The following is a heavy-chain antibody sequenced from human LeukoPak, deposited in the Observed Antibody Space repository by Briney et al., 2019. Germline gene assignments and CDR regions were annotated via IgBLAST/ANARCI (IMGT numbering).Heavy chain of an antibody. D-gene: IGHD3-22*01. Sequence: GPSEKISCTTPGDTFTSYAISWGRDTPGQGLEWVGGVITIFGTANYAQKFQGRVTITADESTSTAYMELSSLRSEDTAVYYCARDIHYDSSGYYHPHFDYWGQGTLVTVSS. CDR3: ARDIHYDSSGYYHPHFDY. V-gene: IGHV1-69*13. CDR2: VITIFGTA. CDR1: GDTFTSYA. J-gene: IGHJ4*02.